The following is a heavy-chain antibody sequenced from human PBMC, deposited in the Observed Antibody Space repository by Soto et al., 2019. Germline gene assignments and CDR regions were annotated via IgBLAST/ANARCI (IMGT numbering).Heavy chain of an antibody. Sequence: SETLSLTCAAYGGSFSSYYLSWIRQPPGKGLEWIGEINHSGSTNYNPSLKSRVTISVDTSKNQFSLKLSSVTAADTAVYYCADEYYYDSSGHWGQGTLVTVSS. CDR1: GGSFSSYY. D-gene: IGHD3-22*01. CDR3: ADEYYYDSSGH. J-gene: IGHJ4*02. CDR2: INHSGST. V-gene: IGHV4-34*01.